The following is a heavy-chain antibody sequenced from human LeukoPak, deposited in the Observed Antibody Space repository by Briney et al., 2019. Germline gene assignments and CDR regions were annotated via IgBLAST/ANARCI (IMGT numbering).Heavy chain of an antibody. Sequence: ASVKVSCKASGYTFTSYGISWVRQAPGQGLEWMGWISAYNGNTNYAQKLQGGVTMTTDTSTSTAYMELRSLRSDDTAVYYCARGYCGGDCSPWDAFDIWGQGTMVTVSS. CDR3: ARGYCGGDCSPWDAFDI. D-gene: IGHD2-21*01. CDR2: ISAYNGNT. V-gene: IGHV1-18*01. CDR1: GYTFTSYG. J-gene: IGHJ3*02.